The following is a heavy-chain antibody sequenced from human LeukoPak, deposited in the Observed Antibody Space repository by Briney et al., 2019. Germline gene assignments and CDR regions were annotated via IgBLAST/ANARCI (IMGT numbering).Heavy chain of an antibody. V-gene: IGHV1-2*06. J-gene: IGHJ4*02. CDR3: AREPEMGATDY. D-gene: IGHD1-26*01. CDR2: INPNSGGT. CDR1: GYTFTGYY. Sequence: ASVKVSCKASGYTFTGYYMHWVRQAPGQGLEWMGRINPNSGGTNYAQKFQGRVTMTRHTSISTAYMAPSRLRSDDAAVYYCAREPEMGATDYWGQGTLVTVSS.